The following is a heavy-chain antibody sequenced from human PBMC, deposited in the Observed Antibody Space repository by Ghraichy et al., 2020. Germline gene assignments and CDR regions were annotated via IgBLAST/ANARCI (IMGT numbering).Heavy chain of an antibody. D-gene: IGHD2-2*02. J-gene: IGHJ5*02. CDR3: ARHGHCSSTSCYSGVKFDP. Sequence: SETLSLTCSVSGGSISSNSYHWGWIRQPPGKGLEWIGSIYYSGSTYYNPSLKSRVTISVDTSKNQFSLKLSSVTAADTAVYYCARHGHCSSTSCYSGVKFDPWGQGTLVTVSS. CDR2: IYYSGST. CDR1: GGSISSNSYH. V-gene: IGHV4-39*01.